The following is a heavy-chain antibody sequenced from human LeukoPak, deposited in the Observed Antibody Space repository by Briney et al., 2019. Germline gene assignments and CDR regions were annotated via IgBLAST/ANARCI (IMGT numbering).Heavy chain of an antibody. CDR3: ATGPYYDFWSGPKLDAFDI. V-gene: IGHV1-24*01. D-gene: IGHD3-3*01. J-gene: IGHJ3*02. Sequence: ASVKVSCKVSGYTLTELSMHWVRQAPGKGLEWMGGFDPEDGETIYAQKFQGRVTMTEDTSTDTAYMELSSLRSGDTAVYYCATGPYYDFWSGPKLDAFDIWGQGTMVTVSS. CDR2: FDPEDGET. CDR1: GYTLTELS.